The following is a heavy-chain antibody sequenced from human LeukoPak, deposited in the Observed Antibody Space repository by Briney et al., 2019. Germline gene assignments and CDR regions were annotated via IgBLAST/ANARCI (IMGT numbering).Heavy chain of an antibody. D-gene: IGHD3-3*01. Sequence: PGRSLRLSCAASGFTFSSYGMHWVRQAPGKGLEWVAVIWYDGSNKYYADSVKGRFTISRDNSKSTLYLQMNSLRAEDTAVYYCARGNDFWSGYLANPLRYGMDVWGQGTTVTVSS. CDR3: ARGNDFWSGYLANPLRYGMDV. CDR2: IWYDGSNK. CDR1: GFTFSSYG. J-gene: IGHJ6*02. V-gene: IGHV3-33*01.